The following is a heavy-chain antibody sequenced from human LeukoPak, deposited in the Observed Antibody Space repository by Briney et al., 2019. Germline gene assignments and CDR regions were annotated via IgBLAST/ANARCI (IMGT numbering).Heavy chain of an antibody. CDR2: IYSGGST. J-gene: IGHJ3*02. CDR1: GFSFRNTW. CDR3: ARVDTFNAIAVAPDAFDI. V-gene: IGHV3-53*01. Sequence: GGSLRLSCTTSGFSFRNTWMSWVRQAPGRGLEWVSVIYSGGSTYYADSVKGRFTISRDNSKNTLYLQMNSLRAEDTAVYYCARVDTFNAIAVAPDAFDIWGQGTMVTVSS. D-gene: IGHD6-19*01.